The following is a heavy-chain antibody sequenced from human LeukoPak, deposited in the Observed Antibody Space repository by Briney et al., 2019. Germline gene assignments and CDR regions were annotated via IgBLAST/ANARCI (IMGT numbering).Heavy chain of an antibody. V-gene: IGHV3-53*01. Sequence: PGGSLRLSCAASGFTVSSNYMCWVRQAPGKGLEWVSVIYSGGSTYYADSVKGRFTISRDNSKNTLYLQMNSLRAEDTAVYYCARGYYDSSGYLAGFDYWGQGTLVTVSS. D-gene: IGHD3-22*01. J-gene: IGHJ4*02. CDR2: IYSGGST. CDR3: ARGYYDSSGYLAGFDY. CDR1: GFTVSSNY.